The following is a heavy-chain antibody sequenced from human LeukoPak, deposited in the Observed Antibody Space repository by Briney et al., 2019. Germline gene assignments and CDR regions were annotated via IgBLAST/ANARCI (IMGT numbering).Heavy chain of an antibody. D-gene: IGHD3-10*01. V-gene: IGHV1-2*02. Sequence: ASVKVSCKSSGYTFTGYYMHWVRQAPGQWLEWMGWINPNSGGTNYAQKFQGRVTITADESTSTAYMELSSLRSEDTAVYYCASTPSARFTMVRGVIIRDLPAPEQYYYYYMDVWGKGTTVTISS. CDR1: GYTFTGYY. CDR3: ASTPSARFTMVRGVIIRDLPAPEQYYYYYMDV. CDR2: INPNSGGT. J-gene: IGHJ6*03.